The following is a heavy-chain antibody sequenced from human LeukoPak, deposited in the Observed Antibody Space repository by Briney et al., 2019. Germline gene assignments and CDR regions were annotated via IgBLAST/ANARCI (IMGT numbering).Heavy chain of an antibody. J-gene: IGHJ4*02. CDR3: ARGSQYYYDSSGYSRFDY. V-gene: IGHV3-33*08. Sequence: SGGSLRLSCVASGFTFSSYGMHWVRQAPGKGLEWVAVIWYDGSNKYYADSVKGRFTISRDNSKNTLYLQMNSLRAEDTAVYYCARGSQYYYDSSGYSRFDYWGQGTLVTVSS. CDR1: GFTFSSYG. CDR2: IWYDGSNK. D-gene: IGHD3-22*01.